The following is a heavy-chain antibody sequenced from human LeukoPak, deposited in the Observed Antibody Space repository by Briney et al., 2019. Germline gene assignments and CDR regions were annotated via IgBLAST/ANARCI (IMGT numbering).Heavy chain of an antibody. D-gene: IGHD3-10*01. Sequence: GGSLRLSCAASGFTFGNYWMSWVRKAPGKGLEWVANIKQDGSDKYYVDSVTGRFTISRDNAKNSLYLQMNSLRAEDTAVFYCARVVPLINSFDYWGRGTLVTVSS. CDR1: GFTFGNYW. V-gene: IGHV3-7*03. CDR3: ARVVPLINSFDY. J-gene: IGHJ4*02. CDR2: IKQDGSDK.